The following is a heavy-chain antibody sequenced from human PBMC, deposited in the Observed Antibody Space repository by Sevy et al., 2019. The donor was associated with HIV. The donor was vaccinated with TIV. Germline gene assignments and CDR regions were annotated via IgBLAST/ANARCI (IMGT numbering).Heavy chain of an antibody. D-gene: IGHD2-8*01. CDR3: AREGCTKPHDY. CDR1: GFTFIKYS. CDR2: LSFGCGEI. V-gene: IGHV3-23*01. J-gene: IGHJ4*02. Sequence: GGSLRLSCAASGFTFIKYSMSWVRQPPGKGLEWVSTLSFGCGEINYADSVKGRFTISRDNSKSSVYLQMNNLRPEDTAVYYCAREGCTKPHDYWGQGTLVTVSS.